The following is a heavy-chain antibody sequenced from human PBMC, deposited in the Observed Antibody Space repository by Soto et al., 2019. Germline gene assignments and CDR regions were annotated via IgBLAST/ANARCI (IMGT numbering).Heavy chain of an antibody. J-gene: IGHJ3*02. CDR2: ISGSGGST. V-gene: IGHV3-23*01. CDR1: GSTFSSYA. D-gene: IGHD6-19*01. Sequence: PVGSLRLSCAASGSTFSSYAMSWVRQAPGKGLEWVSAISGSGGSTYYADSVKGRFTISRDNSKNTLYLQMNSLRAEDTAVYYCATDFHSSGWYGDAFDIWGQGTMVTVSS. CDR3: ATDFHSSGWYGDAFDI.